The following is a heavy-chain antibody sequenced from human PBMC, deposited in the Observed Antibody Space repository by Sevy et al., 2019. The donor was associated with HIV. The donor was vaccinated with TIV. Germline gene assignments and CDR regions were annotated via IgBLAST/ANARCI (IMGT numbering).Heavy chain of an antibody. D-gene: IGHD2-15*01. CDR2: INYSGYT. CDR1: GGSFSGYY. CDR3: ARGTAGYCSGGSCYSPFDP. V-gene: IGHV4-34*01. J-gene: IGHJ5*02. Sequence: SETQSLTCVLYGGSFSGYYWSWIRQPPGKGLEWIGEINYSGYTNYNPSLKSRVTISIDTSTNQFSLRLSSVTAADTAVYYCARGTAGYCSGGSCYSPFDPWGQGALVTVSS.